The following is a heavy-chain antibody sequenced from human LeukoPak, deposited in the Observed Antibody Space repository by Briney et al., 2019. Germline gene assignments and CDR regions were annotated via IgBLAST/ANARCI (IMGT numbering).Heavy chain of an antibody. D-gene: IGHD5-18*01. J-gene: IGHJ3*02. CDR3: ARGQLKMDTDAFDI. CDR2: ISYDGSNK. CDR1: GFTFSSYG. Sequence: PGGSLRLSCAASGFTFSSYGMHWVRQAPGKGLEWVAVISYDGSNKYYADSVKGRFTISRDNSKNTLYLQMNSLRAEDTAVYYCARGQLKMDTDAFDIWGQGTMVTVSS. V-gene: IGHV3-30*03.